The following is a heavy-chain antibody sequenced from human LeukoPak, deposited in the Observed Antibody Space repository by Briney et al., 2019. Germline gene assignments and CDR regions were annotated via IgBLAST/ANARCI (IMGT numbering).Heavy chain of an antibody. CDR3: AKESPYRAPTRTYYFDY. J-gene: IGHJ4*02. V-gene: IGHV3-23*01. CDR1: GFTVSTNY. CDR2: ISGSGGST. D-gene: IGHD1-14*01. Sequence: GGSLRLSCAASGFTVSTNYMTWVRQGPGKGLEWVSAISGSGGSTYYADSVKGRFTISRDNSKNTLHLQMNSLRAEDTAVYYCAKESPYRAPTRTYYFDYWGQGTLVTVSS.